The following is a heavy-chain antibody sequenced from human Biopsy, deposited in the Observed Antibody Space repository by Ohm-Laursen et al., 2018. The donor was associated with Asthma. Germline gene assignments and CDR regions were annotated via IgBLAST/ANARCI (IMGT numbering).Heavy chain of an antibody. J-gene: IGHJ6*02. CDR2: ISVYNGNT. Sequence: GASVKVSCKTSGYTFNSAGITWVRQAPGQGLEWMGWISVYNGNTKVAQKLQDRVTMITDTSTSTAYMEWRSLRSDDTAVYFCARAVDFSHYYGIDVWGQGTTVTVS. CDR1: GYTFNSAG. V-gene: IGHV1-18*01. CDR3: ARAVDFSHYYGIDV. D-gene: IGHD4-23*01.